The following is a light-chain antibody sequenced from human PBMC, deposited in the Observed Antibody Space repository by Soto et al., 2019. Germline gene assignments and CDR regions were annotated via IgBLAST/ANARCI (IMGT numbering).Light chain of an antibody. CDR2: GAS. Sequence: EIVMTQSPATLSVSPGERATLSCRASQSVSSNLAWYQQKPGQAPRLLIYGASTRATGIPARFSGSGSGTEFTLTIDSLQSEDFAVYYCHQYNNWPPWTFGQGTKVVIK. CDR3: HQYNNWPPWT. J-gene: IGKJ1*01. V-gene: IGKV3-15*01. CDR1: QSVSSN.